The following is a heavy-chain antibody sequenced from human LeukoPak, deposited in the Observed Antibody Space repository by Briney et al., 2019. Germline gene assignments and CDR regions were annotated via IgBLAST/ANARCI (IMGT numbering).Heavy chain of an antibody. CDR3: AREAQGFDY. J-gene: IGHJ4*02. CDR1: GFTVSSNY. CDR2: IYSGGST. Sequence: AGSLRFSCAASGFTVSSNYMSWVAQAPGKGLEWVSVIYSGGSTYYADSVKGRITISRDNSKNTLYLQMNSLRAEDTAVYYCAREAQGFDYWGQGTLVTVSS. V-gene: IGHV3-66*01.